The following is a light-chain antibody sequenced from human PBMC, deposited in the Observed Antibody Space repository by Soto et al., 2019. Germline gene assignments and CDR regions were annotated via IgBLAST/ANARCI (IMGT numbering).Light chain of an antibody. J-gene: IGKJ1*01. V-gene: IGKV3-20*01. CDR3: QQYGSSPRT. CDR1: QSVSSSS. CDR2: GAS. Sequence: EIVLTQSPGTLSLSPGERATLSCRASQSVSSSSLAWYQQKPGQAPRLLIYGASSRATGIPDRFSGSGSVTDFTLTISRLEPEDFAVYFCQQYGSSPRTFGQGTKVDIK.